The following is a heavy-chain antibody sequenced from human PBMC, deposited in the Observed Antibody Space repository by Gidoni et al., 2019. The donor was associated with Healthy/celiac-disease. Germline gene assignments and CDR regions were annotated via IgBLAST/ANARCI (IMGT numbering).Heavy chain of an antibody. J-gene: IGHJ4*02. V-gene: IGHV3-9*01. D-gene: IGHD6-19*01. Sequence: VQLVESGVGLVQPGRSLRLSCAAPGSPFAHYPMHWVRQAPGKGLEWVSGISWNSGSIGYADSVKGRFTISRDNAKNSLYLQMNSLRAEDTALYYCAKDRGETRIAVAGTSYFDYWGQGTLVTVSS. CDR1: GSPFAHYP. CDR3: AKDRGETRIAVAGTSYFDY. CDR2: ISWNSGSI.